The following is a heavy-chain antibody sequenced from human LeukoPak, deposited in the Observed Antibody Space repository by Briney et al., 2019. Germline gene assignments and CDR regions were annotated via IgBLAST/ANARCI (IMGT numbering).Heavy chain of an antibody. CDR2: ISSSSSYT. J-gene: IGHJ5*02. Sequence: GGSLRLSCAASGFTFSSYSMNWVRQAPGKGLEWVSSISSSSSYTYYADSVKGRFTISRDNAKNSLYLQMNSLRAEDTAVYYCARVPVRYFDWLRGYFDLWGQGTLVTVSS. V-gene: IGHV3-21*01. CDR3: ARVPVRYFDWLRGYFDL. CDR1: GFTFSSYS. D-gene: IGHD3-9*01.